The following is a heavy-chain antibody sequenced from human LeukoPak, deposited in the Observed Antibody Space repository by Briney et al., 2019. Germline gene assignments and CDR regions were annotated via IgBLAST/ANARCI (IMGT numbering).Heavy chain of an antibody. CDR1: GFSFTNSW. CDR3: GRGGYTSSWYWVD. V-gene: IGHV3-7*01. CDR2: IKQDGSDK. Sequence: GGSLRLSCAASGFSFTNSWMTWVRQAPGKGLEWVANIKQDGSDKYYVDPVKGRFTVSRDNAKNSLFLQMNNLRVDDTAVYYCGRGGYTSSWYWVDWGKGTTVTVSS. J-gene: IGHJ6*04. D-gene: IGHD6-13*01.